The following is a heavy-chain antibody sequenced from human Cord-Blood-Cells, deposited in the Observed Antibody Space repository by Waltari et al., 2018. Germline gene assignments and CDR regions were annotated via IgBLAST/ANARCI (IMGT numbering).Heavy chain of an antibody. J-gene: IGHJ3*02. D-gene: IGHD5-12*01. Sequence: QVQLQESGPGLVKPSQTLSLTCTVSGGSISSGGYYWSWIRQHPGKGLEWIGNIYYSGTTYYNPSLKSRVTISVDTSKNQFSLKLSSVTAADTAVYYCARDSLRLRPDAFDIWGQGTMVTVSS. CDR1: GGSISSGGYY. CDR2: IYYSGTT. V-gene: IGHV4-31*03. CDR3: ARDSLRLRPDAFDI.